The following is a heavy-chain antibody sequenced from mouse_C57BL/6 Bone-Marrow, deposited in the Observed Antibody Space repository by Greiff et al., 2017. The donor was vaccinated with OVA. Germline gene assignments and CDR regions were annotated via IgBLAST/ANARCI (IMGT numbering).Heavy chain of an antibody. D-gene: IGHD3-3*01. V-gene: IGHV1-19*01. CDR1: GYTFTDYY. J-gene: IGHJ2*01. CDR2: INPYNGGT. CDR3: ARRGPLFFDY. Sequence: VQLKESGPVLVKPGASVKMSCKASGYTFTDYYMNWVKQSHGKSLEWIGVINPYNGGTSYNQKFKGKATLTVDKSSSTAYMELNSLTSEDSAVYFCARRGPLFFDYWGQGTTLTVSS.